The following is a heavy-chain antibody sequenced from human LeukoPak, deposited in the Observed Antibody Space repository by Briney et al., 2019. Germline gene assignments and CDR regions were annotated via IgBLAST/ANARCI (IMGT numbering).Heavy chain of an antibody. CDR2: ISSSGSTI. V-gene: IGHV3-11*04. Sequence: GGSLRLSCAASGFTLSDYYMSWIRQAPGKGLEWVSYISSSGSTIYYADSVKGRFTISRDNAKNSLYLQMNSLRAEDTAVYYCARGMATRYYYYYYMDVWGKGTTVTVSS. J-gene: IGHJ6*03. D-gene: IGHD5-12*01. CDR1: GFTLSDYY. CDR3: ARGMATRYYYYYYMDV.